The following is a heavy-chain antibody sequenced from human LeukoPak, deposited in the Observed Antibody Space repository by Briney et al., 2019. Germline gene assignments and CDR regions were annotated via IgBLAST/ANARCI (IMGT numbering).Heavy chain of an antibody. CDR2: ISGSGGNT. CDR1: GFTFSIYA. V-gene: IGHV3-23*01. D-gene: IGHD4-17*01. CDR3: AKGHSDYGTGFDL. J-gene: IGHJ4*02. Sequence: PGGSLRLSCAASGFTFSIYAMSWVRQAPGRGLEWVSIISGSGGNTYNVDSVKGRFSISRDNSKNTLYLQMNSLRAEDTAVYYCAKGHSDYGTGFDLWGRGTLVTVSS.